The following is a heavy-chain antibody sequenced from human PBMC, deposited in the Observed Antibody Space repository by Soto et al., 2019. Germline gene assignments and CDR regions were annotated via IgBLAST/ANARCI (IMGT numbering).Heavy chain of an antibody. CDR3: ARGFGEENYYGMDV. CDR1: GYTFSGYY. D-gene: IGHD3-10*01. Sequence: QVQLVQSGAEVKKPGASVKVSCKASGYTFSGYYMHWVRQAPGQGLEWMGWINPNSGGTNYAQKFQGWVTMTRDTSISAAYMELSRLRSDDTAVYYCARGFGEENYYGMDVWGQGTTVTVSS. V-gene: IGHV1-2*04. J-gene: IGHJ6*02. CDR2: INPNSGGT.